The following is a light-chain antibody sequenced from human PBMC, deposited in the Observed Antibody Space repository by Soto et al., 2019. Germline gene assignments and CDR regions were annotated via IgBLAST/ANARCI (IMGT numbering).Light chain of an antibody. V-gene: IGKV3-20*01. J-gene: IGKJ5*01. CDR3: QQYNNWPPIT. CDR2: GAS. Sequence: EIVMPQYPATLSVSPGERATLSCRAGQSVSSSYLAWYQQKPGQAPRLLIYGASSRATGIPDRFSGSGSGTDFTLTISRLEPEDFAVYYCQQYNNWPPITFGQGTRLEIK. CDR1: QSVSSSY.